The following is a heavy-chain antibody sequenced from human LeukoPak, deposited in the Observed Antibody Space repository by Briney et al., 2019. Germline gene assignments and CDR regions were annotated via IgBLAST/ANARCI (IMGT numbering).Heavy chain of an antibody. Sequence: GASLKISCKGSGYRFTSYWLGWVRQLPGKGLEWMGIIYPGDSDTRYSPSFQGQVTISADKSISTAYLQWSSLKASDTAMYYCARQVEYSSSSIHFDYWGQGTLVTVSS. D-gene: IGHD6-6*01. CDR1: GYRFTSYW. V-gene: IGHV5-51*01. J-gene: IGHJ4*02. CDR3: ARQVEYSSSSIHFDY. CDR2: IYPGDSDT.